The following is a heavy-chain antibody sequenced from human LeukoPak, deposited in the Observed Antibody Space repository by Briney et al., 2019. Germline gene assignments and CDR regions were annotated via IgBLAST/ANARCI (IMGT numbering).Heavy chain of an antibody. D-gene: IGHD3-10*01. CDR2: NIPILGIA. CDR1: GGTFSSYA. CDR3: ARSSPYGTFDY. J-gene: IGHJ4*02. V-gene: IGHV1-69*04. Sequence: SVKLSRKASGGTFSSYAISWVRQAPGQGLEWMGRNIPILGIANYAQKFQGRVTITADKSTSTAYMELSSLRSEDTAVYDCARSSPYGTFDYWGQGTLVTVSP.